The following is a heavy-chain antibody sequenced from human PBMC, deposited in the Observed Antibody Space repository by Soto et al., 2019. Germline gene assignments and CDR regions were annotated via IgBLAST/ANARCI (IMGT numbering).Heavy chain of an antibody. CDR3: AKDLTTVGHSDY. CDR1: GFTFSSYG. V-gene: IGHV3-30*18. Sequence: QVQLVESGGGVVQPGRSLRLSCAASGFTFSSYGMHWVRQAPGKGLEWVAVISYDGSNKYYADSVKGRFTISRDNSKNTLYLQMNSLRAEDTAVYYCAKDLTTVGHSDYWGQGTLVTVSS. D-gene: IGHD4-17*01. CDR2: ISYDGSNK. J-gene: IGHJ4*02.